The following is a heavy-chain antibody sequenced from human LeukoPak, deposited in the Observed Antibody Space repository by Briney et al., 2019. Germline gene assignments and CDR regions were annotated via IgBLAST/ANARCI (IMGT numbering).Heavy chain of an antibody. J-gene: IGHJ6*02. Sequence: SETLSLTCAVYGGSFSGYYWSWIRQPPGKGLEWIGEINHSGSTNYNPPLKSRVTISVDTSKNQFSLKLSSVTAADTAVYYCARAGILTGYYTKYYYYYGMDVWGQGTTVTVSS. D-gene: IGHD3-9*01. CDR3: ARAGILTGYYTKYYYYYGMDV. CDR2: INHSGST. V-gene: IGHV4-34*01. CDR1: GGSFSGYY.